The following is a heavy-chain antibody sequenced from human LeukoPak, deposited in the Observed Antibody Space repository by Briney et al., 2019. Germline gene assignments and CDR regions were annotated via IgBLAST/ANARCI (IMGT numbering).Heavy chain of an antibody. D-gene: IGHD3-3*01. CDR3: ARRHYDFFDP. CDR1: GGTFSSYA. V-gene: IGHV1-69*13. Sequence: ASVKVSCKASGGTFSSYAISWVRQAPGQGLEWMGGIIPIFGTANYAQKFQGRVTITADESTSTAYMELSSLRSEDTAVYYCARRHYDFFDPWGQGTLVTVSS. CDR2: IIPIFGTA. J-gene: IGHJ5*02.